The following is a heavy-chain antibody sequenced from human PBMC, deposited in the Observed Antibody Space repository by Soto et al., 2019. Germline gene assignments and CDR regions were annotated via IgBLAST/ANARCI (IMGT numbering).Heavy chain of an antibody. CDR2: IWYDVSNQ. J-gene: IGHJ6*02. CDR3: AREYSSSWYNCMEV. Sequence: QVQLVESGGGVVQTGRALRLSCAAYGFTFRSSIMHWVRQGPGKGPECVAVIWYDVSNQYYADSVKGRFTISRDTSKNTLYLQMNSMRADDTAVNYCAREYSSSWYNCMEVWGQGTTVTVSS. D-gene: IGHD6-13*01. CDR1: GFTFRSSI. V-gene: IGHV3-33*01.